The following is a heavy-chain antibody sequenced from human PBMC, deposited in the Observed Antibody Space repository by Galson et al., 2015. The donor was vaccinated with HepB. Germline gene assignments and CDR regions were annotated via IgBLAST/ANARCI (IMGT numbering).Heavy chain of an antibody. D-gene: IGHD3-10*01. Sequence: ETLSLTCAVSGGSISGTNWWSWVRQPPGTGLEWIGEIYHSGGTNYRPSLKSRVTISVDKSKNLFSLKLTFVTAADTAVYYCARAKEGRGYYDYWGQGTLVTVSS. CDR1: GGSISGTNW. CDR3: ARAKEGRGYYDY. V-gene: IGHV4-4*02. J-gene: IGHJ4*02. CDR2: IYHSGGT.